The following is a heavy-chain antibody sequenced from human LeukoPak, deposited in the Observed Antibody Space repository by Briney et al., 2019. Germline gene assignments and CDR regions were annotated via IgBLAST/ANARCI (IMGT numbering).Heavy chain of an antibody. V-gene: IGHV1-69*06. Sequence: ASVKVSCKASGGTFSSYAISWVRQAPGQGLEWMGGIIPIFGTANYAQKFQGRVTITADKPTSTAYMELSSLRSEDTAVYYCARGGLSTALDYWGQGTLVTVSS. CDR3: ARGGLSTALDY. CDR2: IIPIFGTA. CDR1: GGTFSSYA. D-gene: IGHD1-1*01. J-gene: IGHJ4*02.